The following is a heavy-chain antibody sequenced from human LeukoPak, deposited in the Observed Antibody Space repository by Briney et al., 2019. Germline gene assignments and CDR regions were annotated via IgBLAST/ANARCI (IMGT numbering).Heavy chain of an antibody. CDR1: GFTLSSFP. CDR2: IKTDGTET. CDR3: AKYHPFDY. Sequence: GGSLRLSCAASGFTLSSFPMSWVRQAPGKGLEWVATIKTDGTETDYVDSVKGRFTISRDNAKNSLFLQMKNLRAEDTAVYYCAKYHPFDYWGQGTLVTVSS. J-gene: IGHJ4*02. V-gene: IGHV3-7*01. D-gene: IGHD2-2*01.